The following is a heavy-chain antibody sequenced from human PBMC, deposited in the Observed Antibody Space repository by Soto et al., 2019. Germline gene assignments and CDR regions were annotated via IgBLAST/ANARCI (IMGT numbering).Heavy chain of an antibody. CDR3: ARDLRGSGYYLNYYYYYAMDV. Sequence: ASVKVSCKASGYTFTSYAMHWVRQAPGQRLEWMGWINAGNGNTKYSQKFQGRVTITRDTSASTAYMELSSLRSEDTAVYYCARDLRGSGYYLNYYYYYAMDVWGQGTTVTVSS. V-gene: IGHV1-3*01. CDR2: INAGNGNT. D-gene: IGHD3-3*01. J-gene: IGHJ6*02. CDR1: GYTFTSYA.